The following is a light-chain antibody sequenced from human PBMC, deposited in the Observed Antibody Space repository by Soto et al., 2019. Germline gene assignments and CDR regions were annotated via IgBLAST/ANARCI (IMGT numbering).Light chain of an antibody. Sequence: EIVMTQSAPTLSVYTGERATLSCRASQSVGSKLAWYQQRPGQAPRLLIYDASNRATGIPARFSGSGSGTEFSLTISSLQSEDFAVYSCQQYGDWPGAFGGGTKV. CDR2: DAS. J-gene: IGKJ4*01. CDR3: QQYGDWPGA. V-gene: IGKV3D-15*01. CDR1: QSVGSK.